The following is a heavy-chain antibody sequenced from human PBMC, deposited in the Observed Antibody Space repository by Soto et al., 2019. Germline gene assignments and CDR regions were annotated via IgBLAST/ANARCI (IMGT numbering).Heavy chain of an antibody. V-gene: IGHV3-21*01. CDR1: GFTFNHYT. Sequence: EVQLVESGGGLVKPGGSLRLSCAASGFTFNHYTMNWVRQAPGKGLEWVSSIRGSTSHIYYADSVKGRFTISRDNAKNSLLLQMNSLRAEDTAVYYCARAFSSGYNPDAFDIWGQGTMVTVSS. J-gene: IGHJ3*02. CDR3: ARAFSSGYNPDAFDI. D-gene: IGHD3-22*01. CDR2: IRGSTSHI.